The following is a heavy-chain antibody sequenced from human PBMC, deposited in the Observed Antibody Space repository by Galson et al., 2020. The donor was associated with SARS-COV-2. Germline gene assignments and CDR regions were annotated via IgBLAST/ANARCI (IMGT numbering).Heavy chain of an antibody. V-gene: IGHV3-53*01. Sequence: GESLKISCAASGFTVSSNYMSWVRQAPGKGLEWVSVLYSGGNTYYAGSVKGRFTISRDNSKNTLYLQMNSLRVDDTAVYYCARSPYNFGARDYYMDVWGKGTTVTVSS. CDR3: ARSPYNFGARDYYMDV. CDR2: LYSGGNT. D-gene: IGHD1-1*01. J-gene: IGHJ6*03. CDR1: GFTVSSNY.